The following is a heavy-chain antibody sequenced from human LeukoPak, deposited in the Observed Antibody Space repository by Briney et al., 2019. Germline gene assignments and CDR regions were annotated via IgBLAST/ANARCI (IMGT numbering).Heavy chain of an antibody. V-gene: IGHV1-2*02. J-gene: IGHJ5*02. CDR1: GYTFTDFY. CDR2: INPSAGDT. D-gene: IGHD2-2*01. Sequence: ASVKVSFKASGYTFTDFYIYWVRQAPGQGLEWMGWINPSAGDTKYSQRFQGRVTMTRDTSIRTAYLELRSLTSDDTAVYYCARVWSTTSTGLNWFDPWGQGALVTVSS. CDR3: ARVWSTTSTGLNWFDP.